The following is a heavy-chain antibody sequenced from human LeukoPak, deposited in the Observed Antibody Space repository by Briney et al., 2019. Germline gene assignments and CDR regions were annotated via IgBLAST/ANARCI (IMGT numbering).Heavy chain of an antibody. CDR2: IRVSGFDT. D-gene: IGHD4-17*01. Sequence: GGSLRLSCTASGFTFSSHVMTWVRQAPGKGLEWVSGIRVSGFDTFYADSVKGRFTISRDNSKTTVSLQMNSLRAEDTAVYYCAKVDPATVTPVVFYYYYYMDVWGKGTTVTVSS. V-gene: IGHV3-23*01. CDR3: AKVDPATVTPVVFYYYYYMDV. J-gene: IGHJ6*03. CDR1: GFTFSSHV.